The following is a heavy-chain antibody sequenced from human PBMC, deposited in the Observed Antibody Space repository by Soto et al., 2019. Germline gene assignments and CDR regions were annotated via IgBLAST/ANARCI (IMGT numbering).Heavy chain of an antibody. V-gene: IGHV3-30*04. J-gene: IGHJ4*02. CDR2: ISYDGSNK. D-gene: IGHD5-12*01. Sequence: PGGSLRLSCAASGFTFSSYAMHWVRQAPGKGLEWVAVISYDGSNKYYADSVKGRFTISRDNSKNTLYLQMNSLRAEDTAVYYCAKDRWLTTLDYWGQGTLVTVSS. CDR1: GFTFSSYA. CDR3: AKDRWLTTLDY.